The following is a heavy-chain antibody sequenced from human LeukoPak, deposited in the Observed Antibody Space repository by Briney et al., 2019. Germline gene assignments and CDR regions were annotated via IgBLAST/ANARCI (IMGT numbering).Heavy chain of an antibody. D-gene: IGHD3-22*01. Sequence: SETLSLTCAVYGGSFSGYYWSWIRQPPGKGLEWIGEINHSGSTNYNPSLKSRVTISVDTSKNQFSLKLSSVTAADTAVYYCARGGIYYYDSSGYPFDYWGQGTLVTVSS. J-gene: IGHJ4*02. CDR3: ARGGIYYYDSSGYPFDY. V-gene: IGHV4-34*01. CDR2: INHSGST. CDR1: GGSFSGYY.